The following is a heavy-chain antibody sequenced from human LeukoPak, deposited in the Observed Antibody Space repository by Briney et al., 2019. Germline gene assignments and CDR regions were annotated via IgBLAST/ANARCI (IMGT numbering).Heavy chain of an antibody. Sequence: GGSLRLSCAASGFTFSSYSMHWVLQAPGKGLEWVSYISSSSSTIYYADSVKGRFTISRDNAKNSLYLQMNSLRAEDTAVYYCARDPMRRNDYGDYDDAFDIWGQGTMVTVSS. CDR3: ARDPMRRNDYGDYDDAFDI. CDR1: GFTFSSYS. J-gene: IGHJ3*02. CDR2: ISSSSSTI. D-gene: IGHD4-17*01. V-gene: IGHV3-48*01.